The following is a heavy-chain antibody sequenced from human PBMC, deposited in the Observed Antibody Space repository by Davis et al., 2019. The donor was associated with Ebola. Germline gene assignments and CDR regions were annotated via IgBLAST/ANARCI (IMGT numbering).Heavy chain of an antibody. CDR1: GFTFSSYW. J-gene: IGHJ3*01. Sequence: PGGSLRLSCTASGFTFSSYWMNWVRQGPGKGLEWVANIMQDGSKTNYVDSVKDRFTISRDNAKNSLFLQMNNLRADDTAVYYCAAELTGDAFDVWGRGTMVTVSS. CDR2: IMQDGSKT. V-gene: IGHV3-7*03. CDR3: AAELTGDAFDV. D-gene: IGHD3-9*01.